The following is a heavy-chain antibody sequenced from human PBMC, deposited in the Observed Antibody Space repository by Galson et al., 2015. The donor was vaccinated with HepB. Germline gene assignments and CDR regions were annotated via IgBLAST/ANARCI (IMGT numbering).Heavy chain of an antibody. J-gene: IGHJ4*02. CDR3: ARSPLRSVALYYFDY. CDR2: ISYDGSNK. Sequence: LSLSCAASGFTFSSYAMHWVRQAPGKGLEWVAVISYDGSNKYYADSVKGRFTISRDNSKNTLYLQMNSLRAEDTAVYYCARSPLRSVALYYFDYWGQGTLVTVSS. CDR1: GFTFSSYA. D-gene: IGHD6-19*01. V-gene: IGHV3-30*04.